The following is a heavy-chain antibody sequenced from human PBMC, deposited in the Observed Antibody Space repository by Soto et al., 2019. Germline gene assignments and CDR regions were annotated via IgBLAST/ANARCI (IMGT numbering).Heavy chain of an antibody. V-gene: IGHV4-34*01. CDR3: ARASYYGSGSYYTDYYYYYKDV. CDR1: GGSFSGYY. CDR2: INHSGST. D-gene: IGHD3-10*01. Sequence: PSETLSLTCAVYGGSFSGYYWSWIRQPPGKGLEWIGEINHSGSTNYNPSLKSRVTISVDTSKNQFSLKLSSVTAADTAVYYCARASYYGSGSYYTDYYYYYKDVWGKGTTVTVSS. J-gene: IGHJ6*03.